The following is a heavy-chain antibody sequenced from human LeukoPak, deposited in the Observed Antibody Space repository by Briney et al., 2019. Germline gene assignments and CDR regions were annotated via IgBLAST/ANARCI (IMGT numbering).Heavy chain of an antibody. CDR1: GFTFSSYG. V-gene: IGHV3-23*01. J-gene: IGHJ4*02. CDR3: AKDPSTLTLTDDY. Sequence: GGSLRLSCAASGFTFSSYGMSWVRQAPGKGIEWVSTISANGGSTHYADSVKGRFTISRDNSKNTLYVQMNSLRAEDTAVYYCAKDPSTLTLTDDYWGQGTLVTVSS. CDR2: ISANGGST. D-gene: IGHD1-14*01.